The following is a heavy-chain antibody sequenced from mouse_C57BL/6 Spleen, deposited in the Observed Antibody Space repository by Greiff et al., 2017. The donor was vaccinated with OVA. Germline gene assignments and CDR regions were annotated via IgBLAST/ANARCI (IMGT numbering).Heavy chain of an antibody. CDR2: ISGGGGNT. CDR1: GFTFSSYT. J-gene: IGHJ2*01. D-gene: IGHD1-3*01. CDR3: ARRESGYFDY. Sequence: EVQGVESGGGLVKPGGSLKLSCAASGFTFSSYTMSWVRQTPEKRLEWVATISGGGGNTYYPDSVKGRFTISRDNAKNTLYLQMSSLRSEDTALYYCARRESGYFDYWGQGTTLTVSS. V-gene: IGHV5-9*01.